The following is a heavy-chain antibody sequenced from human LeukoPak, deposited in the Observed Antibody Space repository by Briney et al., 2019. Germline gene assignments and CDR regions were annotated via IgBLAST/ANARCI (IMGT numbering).Heavy chain of an antibody. J-gene: IGHJ4*02. CDR3: ARDGRPSY. V-gene: IGHV3-7*05. Sequence: GGSLRLSCAASGFTFSNSWMSWVRQAPGKGREWVASIKQDGSEKYYVDSVKGRFTISRDNAKNSLYLQMNSLRGEDTAVYYCARDGRPSYWGQGTLVTVSS. CDR1: GFTFSNSW. CDR2: IKQDGSEK.